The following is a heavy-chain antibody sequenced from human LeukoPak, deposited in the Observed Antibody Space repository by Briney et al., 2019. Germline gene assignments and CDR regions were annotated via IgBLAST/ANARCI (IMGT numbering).Heavy chain of an antibody. CDR1: GGSISSSSYY. Sequence: PSETLSLTCTVSGGSISSSSYYWGWIRQPPGKGLEWIGSIYYSGSTYYNPSLKSRVTISVDASKNQFSLKLSSVTAADTAVYYCARNVGYSYGNGMDVWGQGTTVTVSS. J-gene: IGHJ6*02. D-gene: IGHD5-18*01. V-gene: IGHV4-39*07. CDR3: ARNVGYSYGNGMDV. CDR2: IYYSGST.